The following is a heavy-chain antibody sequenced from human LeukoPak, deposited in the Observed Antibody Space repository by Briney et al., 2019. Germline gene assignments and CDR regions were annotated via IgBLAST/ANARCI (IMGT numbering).Heavy chain of an antibody. Sequence: GGSLRLSCAASGVTFSSYGMHWVRQAPGKGLEWVAFIRYDGSNKYYADSVKGRFTISRDNAKNSLYLQMNSLTAEDTAVYYCARDRADPSLWFGELFAFAIWGQGKIVTVSS. CDR1: GVTFSSYG. V-gene: IGHV3-30*02. CDR3: ARDRADPSLWFGELFAFAI. CDR2: IRYDGSNK. J-gene: IGHJ3*02. D-gene: IGHD3-10*01.